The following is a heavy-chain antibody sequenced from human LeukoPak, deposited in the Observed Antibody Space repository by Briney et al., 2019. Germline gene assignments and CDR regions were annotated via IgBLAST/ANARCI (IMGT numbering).Heavy chain of an antibody. V-gene: IGHV3-7*05. CDR2: INQDGSGT. J-gene: IGHJ4*02. Sequence: TGGSLRLSCAASGFTFNSYWMNWVRQAPGKGLEWVANINQDGSGTYYVDSVKGRFTVSRDSAKNSLYLQMNSLRADDTAVYYCVRDFNPAGSSSGWATCAHWGQGTLVTVSS. CDR1: GFTFNSYW. CDR3: VRDFNPAGSSSGWATCAH. D-gene: IGHD6-19*01.